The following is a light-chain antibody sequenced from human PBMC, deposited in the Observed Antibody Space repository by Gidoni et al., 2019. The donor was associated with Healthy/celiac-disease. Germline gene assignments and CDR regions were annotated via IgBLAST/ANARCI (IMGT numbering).Light chain of an antibody. Sequence: EIQITPSPSTLSASVGDRVTITCRASQSISSWLAWYQQKPGKAPKLLIYDASSLESGVPSRFSGSGSGTEFTLTISSLQPDDFATYYCQQYNSYSWTFGQXTKVEIK. CDR2: DAS. V-gene: IGKV1-5*01. CDR3: QQYNSYSWT. J-gene: IGKJ1*01. CDR1: QSISSW.